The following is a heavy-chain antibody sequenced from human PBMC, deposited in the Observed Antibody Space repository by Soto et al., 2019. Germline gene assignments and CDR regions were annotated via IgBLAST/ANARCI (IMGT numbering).Heavy chain of an antibody. CDR2: ISFDGINK. Sequence: QVQLVESGGGVVQPGRSLILSCAASGFTFSSYGTHWLRQAPGKGLEWVEVISFDGINKYYADSVKGRFTISRDNAKNTLYLQMDSLRAEDTAVYYCAKGRDHQLVRIGMDVWGQGTTVTVCS. CDR1: GFTFSSYG. V-gene: IGHV3-30*18. D-gene: IGHD6-13*01. J-gene: IGHJ6*02. CDR3: AKGRDHQLVRIGMDV.